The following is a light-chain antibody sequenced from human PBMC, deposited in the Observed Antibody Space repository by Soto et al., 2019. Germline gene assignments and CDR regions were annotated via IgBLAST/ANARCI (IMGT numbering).Light chain of an antibody. J-gene: IGKJ1*01. Sequence: DIQMTQSPSTLSASVGDRVTITCRASQSISSWLAWYQQKPGKAPKLLIYKAPSLESGAPSRFSGSGSGTEFTLTISSLQPDDFATYYCQQYNSWTFGQGTKVEIK. CDR2: KAP. V-gene: IGKV1-5*03. CDR1: QSISSW. CDR3: QQYNSWT.